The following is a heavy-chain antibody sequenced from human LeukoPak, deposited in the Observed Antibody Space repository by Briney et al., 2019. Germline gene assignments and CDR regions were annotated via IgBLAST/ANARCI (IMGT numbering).Heavy chain of an antibody. V-gene: IGHV3-23*01. CDR1: GFTFSSYA. J-gene: IGHJ3*02. D-gene: IGHD1-7*01. CDR2: ISGSGGST. Sequence: PGGSLRLSCAASGFTFSSYAMSWVRQAPGKGLEWVSAISGSGGSTYYADSVKGRFTISRDNAKNSLYLQMNSLRAEDMALYYCAKTPSYNWNYGDGAFDIWGQGTMVTVSS. CDR3: AKTPSYNWNYGDGAFDI.